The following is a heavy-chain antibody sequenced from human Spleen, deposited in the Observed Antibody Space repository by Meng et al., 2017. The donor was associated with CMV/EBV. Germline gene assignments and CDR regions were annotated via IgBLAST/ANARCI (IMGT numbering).Heavy chain of an antibody. D-gene: IGHD2-15*01. V-gene: IGHV1-2*02. CDR2: INPNSGGT. Sequence: GSSIHWVLQAPGHGLARMGWINPNSGGTNYARKFQGRVTTTWDTSLSTAYMELSRLRSDDTAVYYCARESGGYCSGGSCRGLGYFDYWGQGTLVTVSS. CDR3: ARESGGYCSGGSCRGLGYFDY. CDR1: GSS. J-gene: IGHJ4*02.